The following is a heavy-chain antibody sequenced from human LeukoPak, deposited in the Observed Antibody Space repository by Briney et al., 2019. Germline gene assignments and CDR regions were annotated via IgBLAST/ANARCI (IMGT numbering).Heavy chain of an antibody. D-gene: IGHD6-19*01. Sequence: PGRSLRLSCAASGFTFSSYAMHWVRQAPGKGLEWVAVVPYDGSNKYYADSVKGRFTISRDNSKNTLYLQMNSLRTEDTAVYYCARDRASSGWYSVDYWGQGTLVTVSS. V-gene: IGHV3-30*04. CDR2: VPYDGSNK. CDR3: ARDRASSGWYSVDY. CDR1: GFTFSSYA. J-gene: IGHJ4*02.